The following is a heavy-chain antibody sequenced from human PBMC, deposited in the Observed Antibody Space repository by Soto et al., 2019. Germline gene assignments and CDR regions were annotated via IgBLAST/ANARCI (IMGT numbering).Heavy chain of an antibody. J-gene: IGHJ6*02. CDR2: IYYSGST. V-gene: IGHV4-39*01. Sequence: SETLSLTCTVSGGSISSSSYYWGWIRQPPGKGLEWIGSIYYSGSTYYNPSLKSRVTISVDTSKNQFSLKLSSVTAADTAVYYCARAKPPSNDYYYYYGMDVWGQGTTVTVSS. CDR1: GGSISSSSYY. CDR3: ARAKPPSNDYYYYYGMDV. D-gene: IGHD2-2*01.